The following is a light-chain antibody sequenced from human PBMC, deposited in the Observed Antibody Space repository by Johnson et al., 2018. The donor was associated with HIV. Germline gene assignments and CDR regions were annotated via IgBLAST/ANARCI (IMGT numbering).Light chain of an antibody. CDR1: SSNIGNNY. J-gene: IGLJ1*01. CDR2: ENN. CDR3: GTWDSSLSAHYI. Sequence: QSVLTQPPSVSAAPGQKVTISCSGSSSNIGNNYVSWYQQLPGTAPKLLIYENNKRPSGIPDRFSGSKSGTSATLGITGLQTGEEADYYCGTWDSSLSAHYIFGTGTKVTVL. V-gene: IGLV1-51*02.